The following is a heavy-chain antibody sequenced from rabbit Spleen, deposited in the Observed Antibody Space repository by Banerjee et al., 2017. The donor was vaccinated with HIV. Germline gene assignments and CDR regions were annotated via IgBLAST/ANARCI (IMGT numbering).Heavy chain of an antibody. J-gene: IGHJ6*01. D-gene: IGHD1-1*01. CDR3: ARDTSSSFSSYGMDL. V-gene: IGHV1S45*01. Sequence: QEQLVESGGGLVTPGESLTLTCKASGIDCSSYNFICWVRQAPGKGLEWIACIDIGSRDFTYYASWAKGRFIISKTSSTTVTLQMTSLTVADTATYFCARDTSSSFSSYGMDLWGPGTLVTVS. CDR1: GIDCSSYNF. CDR2: IDIGSRDFT.